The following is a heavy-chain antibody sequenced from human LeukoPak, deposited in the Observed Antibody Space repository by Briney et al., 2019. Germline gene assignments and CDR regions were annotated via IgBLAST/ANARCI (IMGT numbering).Heavy chain of an antibody. CDR3: ARAVGYCSSTSCLTYFDY. V-gene: IGHV1-69*05. D-gene: IGHD2-2*01. J-gene: IGHJ4*02. Sequence: RASVKVSCKASGGTFSSYAISWVRQAPGQGLEWMGGIIPIFGTANYAQKFQGRVTITTDESTSTAYMELSSLRSEDTAVYYCARAVGYCSSTSCLTYFDYWGQGTLVTVSS. CDR2: IIPIFGTA. CDR1: GGTFSSYA.